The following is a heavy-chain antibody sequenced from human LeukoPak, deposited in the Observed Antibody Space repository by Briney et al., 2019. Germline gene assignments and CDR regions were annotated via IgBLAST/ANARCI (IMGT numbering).Heavy chain of an antibody. CDR1: GGSFSGYY. D-gene: IGHD6-19*01. CDR2: INHSGST. CDR3: ARGGIAVAGFDI. V-gene: IGHV4-34*01. Sequence: SETLSLTCAVYGGSFSGYYWSWLRQPPGKGLGWIGEINHSGSTNYNPSLKSRVTISVDTSKNQFSLTLSSVAAADTAVYYCARGGIAVAGFDIWGQGTMVTVSS. J-gene: IGHJ3*02.